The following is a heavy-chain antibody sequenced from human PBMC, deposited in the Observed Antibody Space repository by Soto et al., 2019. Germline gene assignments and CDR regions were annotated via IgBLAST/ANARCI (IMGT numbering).Heavy chain of an antibody. CDR2: IYHSGYT. CDR3: ARAHYGDYGYGMDV. D-gene: IGHD4-17*01. Sequence: QLQLQESGSGLVKPSQTLSLTCAVSGGSISSGGYSWSWIRQPPGKGLEWIGYIYHSGYTYYNPSHKSRVTISVDRSKIQFSLKLSSVTAADTAVYYCARAHYGDYGYGMDVWGQGTTVTFSS. V-gene: IGHV4-30-2*01. CDR1: GGSISSGGYS. J-gene: IGHJ6*02.